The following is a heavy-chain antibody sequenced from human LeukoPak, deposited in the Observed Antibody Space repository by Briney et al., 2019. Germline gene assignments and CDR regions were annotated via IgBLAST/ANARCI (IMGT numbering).Heavy chain of an antibody. V-gene: IGHV4-30-4*08. D-gene: IGHD4-23*01. CDR3: AKYGGNSRDFDY. CDR1: GGSISSGGYY. J-gene: IGHJ4*02. Sequence: SETLSLTCTVSGGSISSGGYYWSWIRQHPGKGLEWIGYIYYSGTTYYNPSLKSRVTMSVDASKNQFSLKLSSVTAADTAVYYCAKYGGNSRDFDYWGQGTLVTVSS. CDR2: IYYSGTT.